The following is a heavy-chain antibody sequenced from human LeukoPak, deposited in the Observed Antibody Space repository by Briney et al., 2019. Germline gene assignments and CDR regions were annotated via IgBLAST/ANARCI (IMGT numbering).Heavy chain of an antibody. J-gene: IGHJ5*02. CDR2: IIPIFGTA. V-gene: IGHV1-69*05. Sequence: GASVKVSCKASGGTSSSYAISWVRQAPGQGLEWMGGIIPIFGTANYAQKFQGRVTLTTDESTNTAYMELNSRTSEDTAVYYCARVNDDYYGLWRGYYRLNWFDPWGQGPLVTVSS. D-gene: IGHD3-3*01. CDR3: ARVNDDYYGLWRGYYRLNWFDP. CDR1: GGTSSSYA.